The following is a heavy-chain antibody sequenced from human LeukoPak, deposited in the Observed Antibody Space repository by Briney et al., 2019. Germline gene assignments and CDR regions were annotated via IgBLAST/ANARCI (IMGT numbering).Heavy chain of an antibody. V-gene: IGHV3-23*01. CDR1: GFTFSNYA. CDR3: VIWGDYDVLTGYYVPDY. D-gene: IGHD3-9*01. J-gene: IGHJ4*02. CDR2: ITGSGTNR. Sequence: GGSLRLSCVASGFTFSNYAMSWVRQAPGKGLEWVSAITGSGTNRYYADSLKGPFTTSRDNSKNTVFLQMNSLRHEDTAIYYCVIWGDYDVLTGYYVPDYWGQGTLVTVAS.